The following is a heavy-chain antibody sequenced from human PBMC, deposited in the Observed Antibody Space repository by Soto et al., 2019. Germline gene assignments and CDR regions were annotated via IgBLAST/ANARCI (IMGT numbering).Heavy chain of an antibody. CDR1: GITFSNNA. V-gene: IGHV3-30-3*01. J-gene: IGHJ6*02. CDR2: IAYDGGNK. Sequence: GGSLRLSCAASGITFSNNAMHWVRQAPGKGLEWVAIIAYDGGNKHYADSVRGRFTISRDNSKSTLYLQMNSLRVEDTAVYYCARDSSIIRRGASGMDVWGQGTTVTVS. CDR3: ARDSSIIRRGASGMDV. D-gene: IGHD3-16*01.